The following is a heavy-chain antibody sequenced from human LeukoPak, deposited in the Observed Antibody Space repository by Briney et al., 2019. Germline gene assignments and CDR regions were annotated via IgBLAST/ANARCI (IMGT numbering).Heavy chain of an antibody. D-gene: IGHD6-13*01. CDR3: ARDLHSSSWFAHY. Sequence: ASVKVSCKASGYTFTGYYILWVRRAPGQGLEWMGWINPNSGGTNYAQKFQGRVTMTRDTSISTAYMELSRLRSDDTAVYYCARDLHSSSWFAHYWGQGTLVTVSS. V-gene: IGHV1-2*02. CDR1: GYTFTGYY. J-gene: IGHJ4*02. CDR2: INPNSGGT.